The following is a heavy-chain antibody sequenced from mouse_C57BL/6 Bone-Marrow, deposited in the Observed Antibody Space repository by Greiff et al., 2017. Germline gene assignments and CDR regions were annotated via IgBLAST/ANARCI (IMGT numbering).Heavy chain of an antibody. CDR1: GYTFTSYW. Sequence: QVQLQQPGAELVMPGASVTLSCTASGYTFTSYWMHWVKQRPGQGLEWIGEIDPSDSYTTYNQKFKGKSTLTVDKSSSTAYMQLSSLTSEDSAVYYCARGDYYGSSFDYWGQGTTLTVSS. J-gene: IGHJ2*01. D-gene: IGHD1-1*01. CDR3: ARGDYYGSSFDY. CDR2: IDPSDSYT. V-gene: IGHV1-69*01.